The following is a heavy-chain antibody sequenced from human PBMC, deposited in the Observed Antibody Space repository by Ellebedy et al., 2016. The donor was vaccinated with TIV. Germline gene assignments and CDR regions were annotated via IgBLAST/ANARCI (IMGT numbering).Heavy chain of an antibody. CDR3: ASRYSGYDPFHY. V-gene: IGHV3-64D*06. Sequence: GESLKISCSASGFIFSSYAMQWVRQAPGKRLEFVSVISSDGGSTYYADSVKGRFTISRDNSKNTLFLQMSSLRGEDTAVYYCASRYSGYDPFHYWGQGTLVTVSS. J-gene: IGHJ4*02. D-gene: IGHD5-12*01. CDR2: ISSDGGST. CDR1: GFIFSSYA.